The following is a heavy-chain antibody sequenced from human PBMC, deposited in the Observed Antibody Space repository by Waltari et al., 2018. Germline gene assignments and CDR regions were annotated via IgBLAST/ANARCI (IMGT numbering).Heavy chain of an antibody. D-gene: IGHD6-19*01. CDR2: INGDGSTT. CDR3: ATPTSSKGIAVALR. J-gene: IGHJ4*02. CDR1: GFTFVNSW. Sequence: EVQLVESGGGLVQPGGSVRLSCAASGFTFVNSWMYWVRQAPGKGLVWVSRINGDGSTTNYADSVKGRFTISRDNAKNTVYLQMSSLRAEDTAVYYCATPTSSKGIAVALRWGQGTLVPVSS. V-gene: IGHV3-74*01.